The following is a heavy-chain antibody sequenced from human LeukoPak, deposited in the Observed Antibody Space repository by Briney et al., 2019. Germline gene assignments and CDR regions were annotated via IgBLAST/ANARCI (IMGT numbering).Heavy chain of an antibody. J-gene: IGHJ4*02. Sequence: GGSLRLSCAASGFTFSSYWMHWLRHTPGQGLVWVSRIDTGGSYTSYADSVKGRFTISRDNAKNTLYMEMNSLRAEDTAVYYCARDFPISDSSGCYLDYWGQGTQVTASS. CDR2: IDTGGSYT. D-gene: IGHD3-22*01. CDR3: ARDFPISDSSGCYLDY. CDR1: GFTFSSYW. V-gene: IGHV3-74*01.